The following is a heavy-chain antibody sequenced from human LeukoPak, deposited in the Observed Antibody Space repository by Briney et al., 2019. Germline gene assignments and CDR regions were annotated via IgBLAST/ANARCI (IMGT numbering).Heavy chain of an antibody. CDR1: GFTVSSNY. D-gene: IGHD5-24*01. Sequence: GGSLRLSCAASGFTVSSNYMSWVRQAPGKGLEWVSVIYSGGSTYYADSVKGRFAISRDNSKNTLYLQMNSLRAEDTAVYYCARGKIGDGYNYWGQGTLVTVSS. CDR2: IYSGGST. V-gene: IGHV3-66*01. J-gene: IGHJ4*02. CDR3: ARGKIGDGYNY.